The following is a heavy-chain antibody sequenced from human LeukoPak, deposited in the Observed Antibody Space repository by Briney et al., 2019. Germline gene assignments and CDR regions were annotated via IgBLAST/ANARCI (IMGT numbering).Heavy chain of an antibody. Sequence: GGSLRLSCAASGFTFSSYWMSWVRQAPGKGLEGVANIKQDGSEKYYVDSVKGRFTISRDNAKNSLYLQMNSPRAEDTAVYYCAKGWSDFDYWGQGTLVTVSS. D-gene: IGHD6-19*01. J-gene: IGHJ4*02. CDR3: AKGWSDFDY. CDR2: IKQDGSEK. CDR1: GFTFSSYW. V-gene: IGHV3-7*01.